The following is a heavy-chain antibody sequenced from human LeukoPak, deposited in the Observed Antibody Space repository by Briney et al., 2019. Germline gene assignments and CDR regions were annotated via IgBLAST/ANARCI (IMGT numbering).Heavy chain of an antibody. CDR1: GGTFSSYA. CDR2: IIPIFGTA. J-gene: IGHJ6*03. V-gene: IGHV1-69*05. Sequence: ASVKVSCKASGGTFSSYAISWVRQAPGQGLEWMGGIIPIFGTANYAQKFQGRVTITTDESTSTAYMELSSLRSEDTAVYYCARDGEGGVVMGSYYYYYMDVWGKGTTVTVSS. CDR3: ARDGEGGVVMGSYYYYYMDV. D-gene: IGHD3-3*01.